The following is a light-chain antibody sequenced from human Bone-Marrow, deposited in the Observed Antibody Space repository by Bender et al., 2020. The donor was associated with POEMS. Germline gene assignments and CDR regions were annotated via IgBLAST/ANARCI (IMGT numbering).Light chain of an antibody. CDR2: SDN. J-gene: IGLJ3*02. V-gene: IGLV1-44*01. CDR3: AGWDAGLSGGV. Sequence: QSVLTQPPSASGTPGQRVTISCSGSNSNIGTNAVNWYQQFPGTAPKLRIYSDNQRPSGVPDRFYAFKSGTSASLAISGLQSEDEADYYCAGWDAGLSGGVFGGGTKLTVL. CDR1: NSNIGTNA.